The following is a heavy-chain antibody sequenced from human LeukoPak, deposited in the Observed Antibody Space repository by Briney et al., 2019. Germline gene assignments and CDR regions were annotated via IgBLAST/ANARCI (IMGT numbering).Heavy chain of an antibody. CDR1: GGSISSGSYY. CDR2: IYTSGST. D-gene: IGHD3-22*01. CDR3: ARDYYDSSGLNWFDP. J-gene: IGHJ5*02. Sequence: PSQTLSLTCTVPGGSISSGSYYWSWIRRPAGKGLEWIGRIYTSGSTNYNPSLKSRVTISVDTSKNQFSLKLSSVTAADTAVYYCARDYYDSSGLNWFDPWGQGTLVTVSS. V-gene: IGHV4-61*02.